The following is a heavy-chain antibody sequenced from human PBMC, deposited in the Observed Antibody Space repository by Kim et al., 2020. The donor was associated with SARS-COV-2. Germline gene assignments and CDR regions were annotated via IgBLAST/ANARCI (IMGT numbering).Heavy chain of an antibody. D-gene: IGHD4-17*01. CDR2: ISYSSSYT. J-gene: IGHJ4*02. CDR3: AASVSGDYSLDY. Sequence: GGSLRLSCAASGLTFSDYYMSWIRQTPGKGLEWLSYISYSSSYTNYADSVKGRFTISRENAKNSLYLQMNSLRAEDTAVYYCAASVSGDYSLDYWGQGTLVTVSS. V-gene: IGHV3-11*03. CDR1: GLTFSDYY.